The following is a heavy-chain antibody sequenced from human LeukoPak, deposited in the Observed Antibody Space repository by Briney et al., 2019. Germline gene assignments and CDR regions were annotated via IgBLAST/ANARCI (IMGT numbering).Heavy chain of an antibody. Sequence: ASVKVSCKVSGHTLTELSMHWVRQAPGKGLEWMGGFNPEDGETIYAQKFQGRVTMTEDTSTDTAYMELSSLRSEDTAVYYCATPGIAAAGTSGDAFDIWGQGTMVTVSS. CDR1: GHTLTELS. CDR3: ATPGIAAAGTSGDAFDI. V-gene: IGHV1-24*01. D-gene: IGHD6-13*01. CDR2: FNPEDGET. J-gene: IGHJ3*02.